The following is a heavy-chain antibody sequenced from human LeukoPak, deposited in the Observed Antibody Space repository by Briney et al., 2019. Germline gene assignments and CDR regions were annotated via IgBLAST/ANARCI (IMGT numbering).Heavy chain of an antibody. Sequence: GGTLRLSCAASGFTFSSYSMNWVRQAPGKGLEWVSSISNSSSYIYYADSVKGRFTISRDNAKKSLYMQMNSLRAEDTAVYYCARDLRYCSGGSCKGFDYWGQGTLVTVSS. D-gene: IGHD2-15*01. J-gene: IGHJ4*02. V-gene: IGHV3-21*01. CDR2: ISNSSSYI. CDR3: ARDLRYCSGGSCKGFDY. CDR1: GFTFSSYS.